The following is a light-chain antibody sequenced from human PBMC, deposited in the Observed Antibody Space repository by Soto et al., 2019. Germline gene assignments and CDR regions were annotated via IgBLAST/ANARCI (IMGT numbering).Light chain of an antibody. CDR1: QSVLYSSKNRNH. CDR3: MQGTHWPIT. Sequence: VMTPSPYSLSVSLGERATINCKSSQSVLYSSKNRNHLAWYQQRPGRSPRRLIYKVSNRDSGVPARFSGSGSGTHFALKISRVEAEDVGVYYCMQGTHWPITFGQGTRLEI. V-gene: IGKV2-30*01. CDR2: KVS. J-gene: IGKJ5*01.